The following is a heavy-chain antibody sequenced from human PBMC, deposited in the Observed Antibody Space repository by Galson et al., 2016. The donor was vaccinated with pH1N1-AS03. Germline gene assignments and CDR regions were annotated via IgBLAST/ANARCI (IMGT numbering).Heavy chain of an antibody. CDR2: IHYSGST. Sequence: ETLSLTCTVSGGSVSSGSYYWSWIRQPPGKGLEWIGFIHYSGSTSYSPSLKSRVTISVDASKNTLSLKLSSVTAADTAIYYCAKEWSAFDLWGQGTMVTVSS. CDR1: GGSVSSGSYY. J-gene: IGHJ3*01. D-gene: IGHD3-3*01. V-gene: IGHV4-61*01. CDR3: AKEWSAFDL.